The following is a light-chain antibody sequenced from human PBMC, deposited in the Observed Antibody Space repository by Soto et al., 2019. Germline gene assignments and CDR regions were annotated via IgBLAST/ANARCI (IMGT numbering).Light chain of an antibody. CDR2: EVN. Sequence: QSALTQPPSASGSPGQSVTISCAGTSSDVGLYDYVSWYQQHPAKAPKLLIYEVNKRPSGVPDRFSGSKSGNTASLTVSGLQAEDEAHYYCSAYAVSNALVFGGGTKLTVL. CDR1: SSDVGLYDY. CDR3: SAYAVSNALV. J-gene: IGLJ2*01. V-gene: IGLV2-8*01.